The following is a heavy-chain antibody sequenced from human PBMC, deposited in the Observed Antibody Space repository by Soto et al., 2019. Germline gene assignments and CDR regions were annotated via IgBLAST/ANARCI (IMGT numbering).Heavy chain of an antibody. V-gene: IGHV4-34*01. CDR2: INHSGST. CDR3: ATSPLISSGYSAPRF. J-gene: IGHJ4*02. CDR1: GGSFNGYY. Sequence: SETLSLTCAVYGGSFNGYYWSWIRQPPGKGLEWTGEINHSGSTNYNPSLKSRVTISVDTSKNQFSLKLSSVTAADTAVYYCATSPLISSGYSAPRFWGQGTLVTVSS. D-gene: IGHD3-22*01.